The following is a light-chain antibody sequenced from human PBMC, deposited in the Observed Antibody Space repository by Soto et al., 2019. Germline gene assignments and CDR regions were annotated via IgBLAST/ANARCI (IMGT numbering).Light chain of an antibody. J-gene: IGKJ1*01. CDR1: QTISSW. CDR2: TTS. V-gene: IGKV1-39*01. CDR3: QQSYSRPRT. Sequence: DIQMTQSSSTLSGSVGDRVTITCRASQTISSWLAWYQQKPGKAPKLLIYTTSSLESGVPSRFSGSGSGTDFTLTISSLQPEDFATYFCQQSYSRPRTFGQGTKVDIK.